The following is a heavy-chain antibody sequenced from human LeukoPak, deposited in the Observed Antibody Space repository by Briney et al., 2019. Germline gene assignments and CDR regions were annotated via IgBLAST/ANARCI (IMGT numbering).Heavy chain of an antibody. J-gene: IGHJ4*02. V-gene: IGHV4-59*01. CDR1: GGSISSYY. Sequence: SENLSLTCTVSGGSISSYYWSWIRQPPGKGLEWIGYINYSGSTNYNPSLKSRLTISVDTSKNQFSLKLSSVTAADTAVYYCARVGAVGFPLDYWGQGTLVTVSS. CDR3: ARVGAVGFPLDY. D-gene: IGHD1-26*01. CDR2: INYSGST.